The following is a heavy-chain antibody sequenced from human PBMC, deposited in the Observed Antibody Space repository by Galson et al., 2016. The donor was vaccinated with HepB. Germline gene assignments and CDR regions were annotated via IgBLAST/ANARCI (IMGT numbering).Heavy chain of an antibody. Sequence: SLRFSCAASGFSFSDYYMSWIRQAPGKGLEWVSYVTSSGTTIYYADSVKGRFTISRDDAKNSLYQQMNSLRVEDTAVYYCVRDLGSCSGANCYAGFPYYFDYWGQGTLVTVSS. D-gene: IGHD2-2*01. CDR1: GFSFSDYY. J-gene: IGHJ4*02. V-gene: IGHV3-11*01. CDR3: VRDLGSCSGANCYAGFPYYFDY. CDR2: VTSSGTTI.